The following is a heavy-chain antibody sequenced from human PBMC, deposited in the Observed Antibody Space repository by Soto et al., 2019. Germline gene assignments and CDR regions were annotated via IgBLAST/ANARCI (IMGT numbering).Heavy chain of an antibody. CDR1: GGSISSGGYY. Sequence: NPSETLSLTCTVSGGSISSGGYYWSWIRQHPGKGLEWIGYIYYSGSTYYNPSLKSRVTISVDTSKNQFSLKLSSVTAADTAVYYCARAGEWLVREAFDIWGQGTMVTVSS. J-gene: IGHJ3*02. V-gene: IGHV4-31*03. D-gene: IGHD6-19*01. CDR3: ARAGEWLVREAFDI. CDR2: IYYSGST.